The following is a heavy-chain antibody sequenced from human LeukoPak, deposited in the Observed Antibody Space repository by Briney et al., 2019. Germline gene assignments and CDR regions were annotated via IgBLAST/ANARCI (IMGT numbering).Heavy chain of an antibody. V-gene: IGHV3-23*01. Sequence: PGGSLRLSCAASGFTFSSYAMSWVRQAPGKGLEWVSAISGSGGSTYYADSVKGRFTISRDNSKNTLYLQMNCLRAEDTAVYYCAKTSVDSSSWYEDAFDIWGQGTMVTVSS. CDR2: ISGSGGST. D-gene: IGHD6-13*01. CDR1: GFTFSSYA. CDR3: AKTSVDSSSWYEDAFDI. J-gene: IGHJ3*02.